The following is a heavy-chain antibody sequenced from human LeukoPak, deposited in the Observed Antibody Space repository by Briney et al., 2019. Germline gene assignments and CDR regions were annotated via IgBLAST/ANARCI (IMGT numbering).Heavy chain of an antibody. CDR1: RYTFTSYG. J-gene: IGHJ5*02. Sequence: ASVNVTCKASRYTFTSYGISWVRQAPGQGLEWMGCIRAYKGNTNYAQMLEGRVTMTTDTSTSTAYMELRSLRSDDTAVYYWARGILTGDYNPQIWFDPWGQGTLVTVFS. CDR3: ARGILTGDYNPQIWFDP. CDR2: IRAYKGNT. D-gene: IGHD3-9*01. V-gene: IGHV1-18*01.